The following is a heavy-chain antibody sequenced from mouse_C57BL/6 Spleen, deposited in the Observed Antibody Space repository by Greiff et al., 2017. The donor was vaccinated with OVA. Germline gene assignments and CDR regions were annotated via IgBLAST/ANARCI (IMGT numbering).Heavy chain of an antibody. Sequence: EVQGVESGGGLVKPGGSLKLSCAASGFTFSDYGMHWVRQAPEKGLEWVAYISSGSSTIYYADTVKGRFTITRDNAKNTLFLQMTSLRSEDTAMDNCAKHDYYAMDYWGQGTSGTVSS. J-gene: IGHJ4*01. CDR3: AKHDYYAMDY. CDR2: ISSGSSTI. V-gene: IGHV5-17*01. CDR1: GFTFSDYG.